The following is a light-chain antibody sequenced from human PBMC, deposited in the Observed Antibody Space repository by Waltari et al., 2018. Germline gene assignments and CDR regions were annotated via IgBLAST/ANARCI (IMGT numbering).Light chain of an antibody. CDR2: DAS. Sequence: EIVLTQSPATLSLSPGEGATLSCRASQSVSSQLVWYQQKRGQAPRLLIYDASNRATGIPARFSGSVSGTDFTLTISSLEPEDFAVYYCQQCNNSPPTFGPGTKVEIK. J-gene: IGKJ1*01. CDR3: QQCNNSPPT. V-gene: IGKV3-11*01. CDR1: QSVSSQ.